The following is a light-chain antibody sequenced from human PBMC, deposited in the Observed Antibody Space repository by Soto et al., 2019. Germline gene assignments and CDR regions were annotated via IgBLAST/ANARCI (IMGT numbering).Light chain of an antibody. CDR1: QAISNY. CDR3: QKYNSAPFS. CDR2: FAS. V-gene: IGKV1-27*01. Sequence: DIQLTQSPSTLSASVGDRVTITCRASQAISNYLAWYQQKPGKVPQLLIYFASTLQSGVPSRFSGSGSGTDFTLTISSLQPEDVATYYRQKYNSAPFSFGPGTKVDLK. J-gene: IGKJ3*01.